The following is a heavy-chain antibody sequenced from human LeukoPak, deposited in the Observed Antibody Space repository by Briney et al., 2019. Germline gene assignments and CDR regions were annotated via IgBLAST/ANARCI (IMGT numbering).Heavy chain of an antibody. CDR1: GGSVSSGSYY. D-gene: IGHD3-22*01. CDR2: IYYSGST. Sequence: SETLSLTCTVSGGSVSSGSYYWSWIRQPPGKGLEWIGYIYYSGSTNYNPSLKSRVIISVDTSKNQFSLKLSSVTAADTAVYYCARFRAYDSSGYDYYYYYGMDVWGQGTTVTVSS. J-gene: IGHJ6*02. V-gene: IGHV4-61*01. CDR3: ARFRAYDSSGYDYYYYYGMDV.